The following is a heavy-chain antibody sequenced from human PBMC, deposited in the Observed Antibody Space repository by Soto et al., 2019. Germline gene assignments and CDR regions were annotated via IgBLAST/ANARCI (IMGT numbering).Heavy chain of an antibody. J-gene: IGHJ3*02. CDR2: ISAYNGNT. CDR3: ARDWGRYDYIWGSYRLDAFDI. D-gene: IGHD3-16*02. CDR1: GYTFTSYG. V-gene: IGHV1-18*01. Sequence: ASVKVSWKASGYTFTSYGISWGRQAPGQGLEWMGWISAYNGNTNYAQKLQGRVTMTTDTSTSTAYMELRSLRSDDTAVYYCARDWGRYDYIWGSYRLDAFDIWGQGTMVTVSS.